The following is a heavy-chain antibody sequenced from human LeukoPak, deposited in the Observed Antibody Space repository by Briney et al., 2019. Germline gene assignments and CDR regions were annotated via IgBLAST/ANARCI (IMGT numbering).Heavy chain of an antibody. V-gene: IGHV3-21*01. CDR3: ATDLAAAGLYYHYYMDV. Sequence: GGSLRLSCAASGFTFSSYSMNWARQAPGKGLEWVSSVDSTGSYIYYADSLKGRFTVSRDNAKNSLFLQMSSLRVEDTAVYYCATDLAAAGLYYHYYMDVWGKGSAVTVSS. J-gene: IGHJ6*03. CDR2: VDSTGSYI. D-gene: IGHD6-13*01. CDR1: GFTFSSYS.